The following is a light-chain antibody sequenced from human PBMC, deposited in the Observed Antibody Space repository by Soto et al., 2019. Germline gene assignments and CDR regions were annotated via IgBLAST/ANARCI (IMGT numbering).Light chain of an antibody. J-gene: IGKJ5*01. Sequence: VFTQSPDTLSLSPGDTTFLSCRASQTLDTYSAWYQLKPGQRPRLLIYGASSRALGIPDRFIGSGSGTNFTLTIHRLEPEDFAVYFCQHYASSPITFGQGTRLEIK. CDR3: QHYASSPIT. V-gene: IGKV3-20*01. CDR2: GAS. CDR1: QTLDTY.